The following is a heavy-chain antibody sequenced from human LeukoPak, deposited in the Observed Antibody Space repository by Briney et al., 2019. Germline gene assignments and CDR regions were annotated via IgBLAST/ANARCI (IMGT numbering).Heavy chain of an antibody. V-gene: IGHV1-18*01. CDR3: ARTRDYYGDYGEGSYYYGMDV. CDR2: ISAYNGNT. CDR1: GYTFTSYG. J-gene: IGHJ6*02. D-gene: IGHD4-17*01. Sequence: ASVKVSCKAPGYTFTSYGISWVRQAPGQGLEWMGWISAYNGNTNYAQKLQGRVTMTTDTSTSTAYMELRSLRSDDTAVYYCARTRDYYGDYGEGSYYYGMDVWGQGTTVTVSS.